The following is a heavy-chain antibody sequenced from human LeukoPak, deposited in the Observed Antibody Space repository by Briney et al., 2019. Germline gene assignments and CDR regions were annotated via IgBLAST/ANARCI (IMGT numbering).Heavy chain of an antibody. D-gene: IGHD3-10*01. Sequence: GASVKVSCKAFGYTFTSNYMHWVRQAPGQGPECMGVISPSGGSTTYAQKFQGRVTLTRDMSTSTDYLELSSLRSEDTAVYYCARVSMVRGERPIFDYWGQGTLVTVSS. J-gene: IGHJ4*02. V-gene: IGHV1-46*01. CDR2: ISPSGGST. CDR1: GYTFTSNY. CDR3: ARVSMVRGERPIFDY.